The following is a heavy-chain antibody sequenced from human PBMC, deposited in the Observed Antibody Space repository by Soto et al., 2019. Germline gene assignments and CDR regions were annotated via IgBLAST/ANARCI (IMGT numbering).Heavy chain of an antibody. Sequence: EVQLVESGGGLVQPGGSLRLSCAASGFTFSSYSMNLVRQAPGKGLEWVSYISSSSSTIYYADSVKGRFTISRDNAKNSLYLQMNSLRDEDTAVYYCATDVLRFLESSYYYYGMDVWGQGTTVTVSS. CDR3: ATDVLRFLESSYYYYGMDV. V-gene: IGHV3-48*02. CDR2: ISSSSSTI. J-gene: IGHJ6*02. CDR1: GFTFSSYS. D-gene: IGHD3-3*01.